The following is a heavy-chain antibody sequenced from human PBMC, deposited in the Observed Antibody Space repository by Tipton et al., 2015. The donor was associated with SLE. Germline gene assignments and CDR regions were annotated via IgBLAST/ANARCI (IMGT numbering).Heavy chain of an antibody. CDR1: GGSISSSSYY. CDR2: SYYSGST. CDR3: AREGMVREGFDY. D-gene: IGHD3-10*01. V-gene: IGHV4-39*02. Sequence: TLSLTCTVSGGSISSSSYYWGWIRQPPGKGLEWIGSSYYSGSTYYNPSLKSRVTISVDTSKNQFSLKLSSVTAADTAVYYCAREGMVREGFDYWGQGTLVTVSS. J-gene: IGHJ4*02.